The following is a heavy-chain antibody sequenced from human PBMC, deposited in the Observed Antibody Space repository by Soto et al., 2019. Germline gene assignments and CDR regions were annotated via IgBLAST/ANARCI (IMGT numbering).Heavy chain of an antibody. Sequence: QVQMVESGGGVVQPGRSLRLSCAASRFTFSSYVMNWVRQAPGKGLEWVAAISYDGSNKYYADSVKGLFTISRDNSKNTLFLQMNSLRAEDTAVYYCAGGDYYYGLDVWGQGTTVTVSS. CDR2: ISYDGSNK. CDR1: RFTFSSYV. CDR3: AGGDYYYGLDV. V-gene: IGHV3-30-3*01. J-gene: IGHJ6*02.